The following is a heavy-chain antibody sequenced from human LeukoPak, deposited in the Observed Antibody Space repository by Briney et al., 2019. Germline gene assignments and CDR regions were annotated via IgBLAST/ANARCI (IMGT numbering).Heavy chain of an antibody. V-gene: IGHV4-39*01. CDR1: GGSISSSSYY. J-gene: IGHJ4*02. Sequence: PSETLSLTCTVSGGSISSSSYYWGWLRQPPGKGLEWIGSISYSGTTFYNPSLKSRVTISVDTSKNQFSLNLSSVTAADTALYYCARHRSYSGSYSDYWGQGALVTVSS. CDR2: ISYSGTT. D-gene: IGHD1-26*01. CDR3: ARHRSYSGSYSDY.